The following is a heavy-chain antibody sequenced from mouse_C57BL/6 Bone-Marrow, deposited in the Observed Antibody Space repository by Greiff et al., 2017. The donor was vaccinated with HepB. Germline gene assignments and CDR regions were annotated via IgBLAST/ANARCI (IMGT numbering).Heavy chain of an antibody. D-gene: IGHD1-1*01. Sequence: QVHVKQSGPELVKPGASVKLSCKASGYTFTSYDINWVKQRPGQGLEWIGWIYPRDGSTKYNEKFKGKATLTVDTSSSTAYMELHSLTSEDSAVYFCARDVVDYYGSSFYYFDYWGQGTTLTVSS. CDR3: ARDVVDYYGSSFYYFDY. CDR2: IYPRDGST. CDR1: GYTFTSYD. V-gene: IGHV1-85*01. J-gene: IGHJ2*01.